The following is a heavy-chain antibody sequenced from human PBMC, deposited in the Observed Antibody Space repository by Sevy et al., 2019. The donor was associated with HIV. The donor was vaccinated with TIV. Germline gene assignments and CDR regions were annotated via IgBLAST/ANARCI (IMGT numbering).Heavy chain of an antibody. V-gene: IGHV4-59*01. CDR1: GGSISSYY. Sequence: SETLSLTCTVSGGSISSYYWSWIRQPPGKGLEWIGYIYYSGGTNYNPSLKSRVTISVDTSKNQFSLKLSSVTAADTAVYYCARAHPSNIVVVPAAQGAFDIWGQGTMVTVSS. CDR3: ARAHPSNIVVVPAAQGAFDI. J-gene: IGHJ3*02. D-gene: IGHD2-2*01. CDR2: IYYSGGT.